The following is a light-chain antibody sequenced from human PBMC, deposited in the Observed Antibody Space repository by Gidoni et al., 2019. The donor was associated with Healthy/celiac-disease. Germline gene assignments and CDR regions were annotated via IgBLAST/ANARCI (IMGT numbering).Light chain of an antibody. CDR1: QSVSSSY. V-gene: IGKV3-20*01. CDR2: GAS. Sequence: IELTQSPGTLSYSPGERANLSCRASQSVSSSYLAWYQQKPGQAPRLLIYGASSRATGIPDRFSGIGSGTDFTLTISRLEPEDFAVYYCQQYGSSPRTFGPGTKVDIK. CDR3: QQYGSSPRT. J-gene: IGKJ3*01.